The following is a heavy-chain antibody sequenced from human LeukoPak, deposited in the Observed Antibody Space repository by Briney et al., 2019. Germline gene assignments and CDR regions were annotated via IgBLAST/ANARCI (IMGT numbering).Heavy chain of an antibody. D-gene: IGHD3-10*01. Sequence: GGSLRLSCAASGFTFSSYWMSWVRQDPGKGLEWVANIKQDGSEKYYVESVKGRFTISRDNAKNSLYLQMNSLRAEDTSVYYCARDRGSGSIDYWGQGTLVTVSS. V-gene: IGHV3-7*03. CDR1: GFTFSSYW. J-gene: IGHJ4*02. CDR2: IKQDGSEK. CDR3: ARDRGSGSIDY.